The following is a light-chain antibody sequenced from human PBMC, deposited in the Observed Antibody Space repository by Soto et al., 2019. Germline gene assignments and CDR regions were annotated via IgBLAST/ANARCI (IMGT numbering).Light chain of an antibody. CDR1: QGISSY. CDR2: AAS. Sequence: DIQLTQSPSFLSASIGDTVTITCRASQGISSYLAWYQQKQGKAPKLLISAASTLQSGVPSRFSGSGSGTEFTLTISSLQPEDFATYYCQQLYSYPLTFGGGTKVEIK. V-gene: IGKV1-9*01. J-gene: IGKJ4*01. CDR3: QQLYSYPLT.